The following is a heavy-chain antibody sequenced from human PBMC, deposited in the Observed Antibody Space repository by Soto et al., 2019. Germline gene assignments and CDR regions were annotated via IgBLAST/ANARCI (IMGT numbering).Heavy chain of an antibody. Sequence: SETLSLTCTVSGGSISSGGYYWSWIRQHPGKGLEWIGYIYYSGSTYYNPSLKSRVTISVGTSKNQFSLKLSSVTAADTAVYYCARDSTYSLDYWGQGTLVTVSS. CDR3: ARDSTYSLDY. CDR2: IYYSGST. J-gene: IGHJ4*02. D-gene: IGHD1-26*01. V-gene: IGHV4-31*03. CDR1: GGSISSGGYY.